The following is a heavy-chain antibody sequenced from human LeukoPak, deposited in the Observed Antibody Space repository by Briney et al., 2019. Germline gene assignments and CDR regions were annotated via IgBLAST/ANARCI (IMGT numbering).Heavy chain of an antibody. Sequence: PGGSLRLSCAASGFTFSSYSMNWVRQAPGKGLEWVSYISSSSSTIYYADSVKGRFTISRDNAKNSLYLQMNSLRAEDTAVYYCAKDLRGSYEYYYYYGMDVWGQGTTVTVSS. J-gene: IGHJ6*02. CDR1: GFTFSSYS. D-gene: IGHD1-26*01. CDR2: ISSSSSTI. CDR3: AKDLRGSYEYYYYYGMDV. V-gene: IGHV3-48*01.